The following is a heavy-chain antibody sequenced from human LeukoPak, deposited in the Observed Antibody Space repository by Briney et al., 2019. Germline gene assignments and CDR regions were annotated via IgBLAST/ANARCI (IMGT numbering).Heavy chain of an antibody. Sequence: GVSLRLSCAASGFTFSSYWMSWVRQAPGKGLEWVANIKQDGNEKYYLDSVRGRFTISRDNAKNSLYLQMNSLRAEDTAVYYCARDLGKIGGNSSPFDYWGQGTLVTVSS. CDR3: ARDLGKIGGNSSPFDY. CDR1: GFTFSSYW. J-gene: IGHJ4*02. CDR2: IKQDGNEK. V-gene: IGHV3-7*01. D-gene: IGHD4-23*01.